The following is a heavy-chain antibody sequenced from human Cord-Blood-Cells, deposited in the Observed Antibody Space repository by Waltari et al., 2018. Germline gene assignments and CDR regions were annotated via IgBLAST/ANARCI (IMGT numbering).Heavy chain of an antibody. Sequence: QVQLVQSVAEVKKPGASVKVSCKVSGYTLTELSMPWVRQAPGKGLEWMGGFDPEDGETIYAQKFQGRVTMTEDTSTDTAYMELSSLRSEDTAVYYCATLGYCSSTSCYFGMDVWGQGTTVTVSS. V-gene: IGHV1-24*01. CDR1: GYTLTELS. D-gene: IGHD2-2*01. J-gene: IGHJ6*02. CDR2: FDPEDGET. CDR3: ATLGYCSSTSCYFGMDV.